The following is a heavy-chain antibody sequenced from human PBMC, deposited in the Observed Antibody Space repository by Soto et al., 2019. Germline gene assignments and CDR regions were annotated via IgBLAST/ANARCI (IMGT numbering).Heavy chain of an antibody. CDR3: ATSQDRYDSTGYYF. CDR2: ISGSGRNT. D-gene: IGHD3-22*01. V-gene: IGHV3-23*01. Sequence: LRLSCEVSGFTFSDYAMSWVRQAPGKGLEWVSGISGSGRNTYYADSVKGRFTISRDKSKDAMFLQMNSLRVEDTAIYYCATSQDRYDSTGYYFWGQGTLVTVSS. J-gene: IGHJ4*02. CDR1: GFTFSDYA.